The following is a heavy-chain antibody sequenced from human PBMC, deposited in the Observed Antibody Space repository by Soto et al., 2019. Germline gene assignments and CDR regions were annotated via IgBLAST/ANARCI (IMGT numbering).Heavy chain of an antibody. D-gene: IGHD6-19*01. CDR1: GGSISSSSYY. Sequence: SETLSLTCTVSGGSISSSSYYWGWIRQPPGKGLEWIGSIYYSGSTYYNPSLKSRVTISVDTSKNQFSLKLSSVTAADTAVYYCARHPTRSNSSGWPHANWFDPWGQGTLVTGSS. V-gene: IGHV4-39*01. CDR3: ARHPTRSNSSGWPHANWFDP. CDR2: IYYSGST. J-gene: IGHJ5*02.